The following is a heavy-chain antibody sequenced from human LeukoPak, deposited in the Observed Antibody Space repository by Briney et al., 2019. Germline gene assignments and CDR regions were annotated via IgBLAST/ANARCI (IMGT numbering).Heavy chain of an antibody. V-gene: IGHV4-39*01. D-gene: IGHD6-13*01. Sequence: SETLSLTCTVSGASITTDAYYWGWIRQPPGKGLAWIGSIYYSGSTYYNPSLKSRVTISVDTSENQFSLKLSSVTVADTAVYYCAKDAGNIAADYNLWNDLDHWGQGTLVTVSS. CDR2: IYYSGST. J-gene: IGHJ4*02. CDR1: GASITTDAYY. CDR3: AKDAGNIAADYNLWNDLDH.